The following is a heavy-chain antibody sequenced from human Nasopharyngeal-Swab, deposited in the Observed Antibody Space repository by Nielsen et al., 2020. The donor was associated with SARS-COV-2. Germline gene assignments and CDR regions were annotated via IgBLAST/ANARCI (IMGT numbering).Heavy chain of an antibody. CDR2: IYWDDDK. J-gene: IGHJ4*02. V-gene: IGHV2-5*02. D-gene: IGHD6-13*01. CDR3: AHSSSTAYYFDY. Sequence: SGPTLVKPTQTLTLTCTFSGFSLSTSGVGVGWIRQPPGKALEWLALIYWDDDKRYSPSLKSRLTTTKDTSKYQVVLTMTNMDPVDTATYYCAHSSSTAYYFDYWGQGTLVTVSS. CDR1: GFSLSTSGVG.